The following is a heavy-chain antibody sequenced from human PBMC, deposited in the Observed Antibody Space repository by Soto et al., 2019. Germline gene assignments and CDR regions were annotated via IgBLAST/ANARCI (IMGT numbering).Heavy chain of an antibody. CDR2: IYTSGST. Sequence: PSETLSLTCTVSGGSISSYYWSWIRQPAGKGLEWIGRIYTSGSTNYNPSLKSRVTMSVDTSKNQFSLTLTSVTAADTAVYYCTKNGYFSTDVWGQGTMVTVSS. CDR3: TKNGYFSTDV. CDR1: GGSISSYY. J-gene: IGHJ3*01. D-gene: IGHD5-12*01. V-gene: IGHV4-4*07.